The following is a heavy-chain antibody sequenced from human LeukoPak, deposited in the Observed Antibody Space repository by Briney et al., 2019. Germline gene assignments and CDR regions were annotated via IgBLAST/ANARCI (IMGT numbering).Heavy chain of an antibody. Sequence: ASETLSLTCAVYGGSFSCYYWSWIRQPPGKGLEWIGEINHSGSTNYNPSLKSRVTISVDTSKNQFSLKLSSVTAADTAVYYCARGALSLTLRFAVFHYWGQGTPVTVSS. D-gene: IGHD3-16*02. CDR1: GGSFSCYY. V-gene: IGHV4-34*01. CDR2: INHSGST. CDR3: ARGALSLTLRFAVFHY. J-gene: IGHJ4*02.